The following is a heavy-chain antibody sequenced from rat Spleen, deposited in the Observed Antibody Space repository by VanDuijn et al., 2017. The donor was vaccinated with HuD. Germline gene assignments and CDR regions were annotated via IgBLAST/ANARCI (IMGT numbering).Heavy chain of an antibody. Sequence: EVQLVESDGGLVQPGRSLKLSCAASGFTFSSFAMAWVRQAPKKGLEWVATITSGDSNTYYPDSVKGRFTISRDNATSTLYLQMDSLRSEDTATYYCANAEFGVGWFAYWGQGTLVTVSS. D-gene: IGHD4-3*01. CDR1: GFTFSSFA. V-gene: IGHV5-17*01. CDR3: ANAEFGVGWFAY. CDR2: ITSGDSNT. J-gene: IGHJ3*01.